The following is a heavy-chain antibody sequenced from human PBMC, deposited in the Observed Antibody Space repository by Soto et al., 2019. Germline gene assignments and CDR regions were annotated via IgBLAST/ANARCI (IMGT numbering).Heavy chain of an antibody. V-gene: IGHV1-18*01. CDR3: AHRYRIAVAGTKSYYGMDV. D-gene: IGHD6-19*01. J-gene: IGHJ6*02. CDR2: ISAYNGNT. Sequence: GASVKVSCKASGYTFTSYGISWVRQAPGQGLEWMGWISAYNGNTNYAQKLQGRLTITKDTSKNQVVLTMTNMDPVDTATYYCAHRYRIAVAGTKSYYGMDVWGQGTTVTVSS. CDR1: GYTFTSYG.